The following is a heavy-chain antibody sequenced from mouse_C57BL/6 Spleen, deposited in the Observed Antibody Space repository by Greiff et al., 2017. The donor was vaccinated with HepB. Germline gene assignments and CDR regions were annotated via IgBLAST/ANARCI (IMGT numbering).Heavy chain of an antibody. D-gene: IGHD1-1*02. CDR2: INPGSGGT. Sequence: VQLQQSGAELVRPGTSVKVSCKASGYAFTNYLIEWVKQRPGQGLEWIGVINPGSGGTNYNEKFKGKATLTADKSSSTAYMQLSSLTSEDSAVYFCSRGWGDYWGQGTTLTVSS. J-gene: IGHJ2*01. V-gene: IGHV1-54*01. CDR3: SRGWGDY. CDR1: GYAFTNYL.